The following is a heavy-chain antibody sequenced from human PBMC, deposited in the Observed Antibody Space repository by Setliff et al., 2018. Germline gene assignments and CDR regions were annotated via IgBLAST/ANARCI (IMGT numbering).Heavy chain of an antibody. J-gene: IGHJ3*02. D-gene: IGHD3-22*01. CDR1: GYTFTSYG. CDR2: ISAYNGNT. V-gene: IGHV1-18*01. CDR3: ARESGYYYDSSGYYTDAFDI. Sequence: ASVKVSCKASGYTFTSYGISWVRQAPGQGLEWMGWISAYNGNTNYAQKLQGRVTRTTDTSTSTAYMELRSLRSDDTAVYYCARESGYYYDSSGYYTDAFDIWGQGTMVTVSS.